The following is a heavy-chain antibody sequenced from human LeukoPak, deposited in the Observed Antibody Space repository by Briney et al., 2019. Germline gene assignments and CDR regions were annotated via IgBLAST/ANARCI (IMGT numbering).Heavy chain of an antibody. Sequence: EASVKVSCKASGYRFSRSAMNWVRQAPGQGLEWMGWINTNTGKARYAQGFAGRFVFSRDSSVSMAYLQISSLKAEDTAVYYCVRPNDPEPRGYYHYYYLDVWGQGTTVTVSS. J-gene: IGHJ6*02. CDR3: VRPNDPEPRGYYHYYYLDV. CDR1: GYRFSRSA. CDR2: INTNTGKA. D-gene: IGHD1-14*01. V-gene: IGHV7-4-1*04.